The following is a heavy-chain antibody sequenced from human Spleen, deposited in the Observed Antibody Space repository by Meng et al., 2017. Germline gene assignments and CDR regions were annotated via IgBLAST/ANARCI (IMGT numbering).Heavy chain of an antibody. CDR1: GGSFSGYY. CDR3: ARGIRGYSYAYDY. CDR2: INHSGST. V-gene: IGHV4-34*01. J-gene: IGHJ4*02. D-gene: IGHD5-18*01. Sequence: QVQLQQWGAGLFKPSDTLSPTCGVYGGSFSGYYWTWIRQPPGKGLEWIGEINHSGSTNYNPSLKSRVTISVDTSKNQFSLKLSSVTAADTAVYYCARGIRGYSYAYDYWGQGTLITVSS.